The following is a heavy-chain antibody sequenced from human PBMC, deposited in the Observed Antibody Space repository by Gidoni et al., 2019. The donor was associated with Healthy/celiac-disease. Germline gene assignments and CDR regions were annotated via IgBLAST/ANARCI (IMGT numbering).Heavy chain of an antibody. V-gene: IGHV4-61*02. CDR1: GGSISSGSYY. CDR2: IYTSGST. J-gene: IGHJ4*02. CDR3: ARVGLTIDY. Sequence: QVQRQESAQGRVKPSQTLSLTCAVSGGSISSGSYYWSWIRPPAGKGLEWMGRIYTSGSTTYNPSLKSRVTISVDTSKNQFSLKLSSVTAADTAVYYCARVGLTIDYWGQGTLVTVSS. D-gene: IGHD3-16*01.